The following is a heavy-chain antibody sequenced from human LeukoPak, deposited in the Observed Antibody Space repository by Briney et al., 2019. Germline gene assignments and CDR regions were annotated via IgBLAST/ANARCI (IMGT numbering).Heavy chain of an antibody. D-gene: IGHD1-26*01. CDR2: ITGDGRGT. J-gene: IGHJ4*02. Sequence: GGSLRLSCAASGFTFRNYVMSWVRQTPEKGLEWVSAITGDGRGTNHAGSVKGRFTIFRDNSKNTLFPQMNSLRADDTAVYYCAKETSSGNFVTIDCWGQGALVTVSS. CDR1: GFTFRNYV. CDR3: AKETSSGNFVTIDC. V-gene: IGHV3-23*01.